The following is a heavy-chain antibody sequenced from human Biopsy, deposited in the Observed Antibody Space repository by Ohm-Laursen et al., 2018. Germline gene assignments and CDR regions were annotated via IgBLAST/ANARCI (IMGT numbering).Heavy chain of an antibody. V-gene: IGHV3-73*01. CDR2: IKKKSNNDAT. J-gene: IGHJ4*02. Sequence: SLRLSCAASGFNLSAFALHWVRQASGRGLEWVGRIKKKSNNDATAYAESMKGRFSIFRDDSKSASFLQMNRLKIEDTAVYFCTRSAGYGYDYWGQGILVTVSS. D-gene: IGHD5-12*01. CDR1: GFNLSAFA. CDR3: TRSAGYGYDY.